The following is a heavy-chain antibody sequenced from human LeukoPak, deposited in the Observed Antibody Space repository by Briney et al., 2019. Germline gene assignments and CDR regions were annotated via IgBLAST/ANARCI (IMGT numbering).Heavy chain of an antibody. CDR2: ISSSSSSI. J-gene: IGHJ6*02. Sequence: PGGSLRLSCAASGFTFRSYNFHWVRQAPGKGLEWVSFISSSSSSIYYADSVKGRFTISRDNAKNSLYLQVNSLRAEDTAVYYCASAGATDYYYGMDVWGQGTTVTVSS. CDR1: GFTFRSYN. CDR3: ASAGATDYYYGMDV. D-gene: IGHD1-26*01. V-gene: IGHV3-21*01.